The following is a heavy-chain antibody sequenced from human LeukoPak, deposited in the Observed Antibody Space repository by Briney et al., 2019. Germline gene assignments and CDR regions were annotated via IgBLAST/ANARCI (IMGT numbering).Heavy chain of an antibody. J-gene: IGHJ3*02. V-gene: IGHV3-15*01. CDR2: IKSKTDGGTR. CDR3: TTFDYAAFLI. CDR1: GFTSSNAW. D-gene: IGHD4/OR15-4a*01. Sequence: GGSLRLSCAVSGFTSSNAWMSWVRQAPGKGLEWVGRIKSKTDGGTRDYAAPVKGRFTISRDDSKNTLCLQMNSLKTEDTAVYYCTTFDYAAFLIWGQGTMVTVSS.